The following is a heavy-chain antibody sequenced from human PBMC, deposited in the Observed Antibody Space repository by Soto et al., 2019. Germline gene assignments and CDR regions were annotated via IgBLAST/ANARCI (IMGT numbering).Heavy chain of an antibody. CDR2: ITTGGVRT. J-gene: IGHJ4*02. CDR1: GFTFSTYD. Sequence: EVELLESGGGLIQPGGSLRLSCAASGFTFSTYDMSWVRQAPGKGLEWVSSITTGGVRTYYADSVKGRLTIARENSKNPLSLQTASPRAEDTALYYCTIYRGEGGSGYFGSGNPGYWGQGTLVNVSS. D-gene: IGHD3-10*01. CDR3: TIYRGEGGSGYFGSGNPGY. V-gene: IGHV3-23*01.